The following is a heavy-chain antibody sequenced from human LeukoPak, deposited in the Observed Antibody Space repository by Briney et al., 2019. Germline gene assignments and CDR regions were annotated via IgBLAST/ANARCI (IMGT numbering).Heavy chain of an antibody. J-gene: IGHJ3*02. Sequence: PSETLSLTCTVSGGSISSHYWSWIRQPPGKGLEWIGYIYYSGSTNYNPSLKSRVTISVDTSKNQFSLKLSSVTAADTAVYYCVRDSQLYDSSGYYYDFGAFDIWGQGTMVTVSS. CDR2: IYYSGST. D-gene: IGHD3-22*01. CDR3: VRDSQLYDSSGYYYDFGAFDI. V-gene: IGHV4-59*11. CDR1: GGSISSHY.